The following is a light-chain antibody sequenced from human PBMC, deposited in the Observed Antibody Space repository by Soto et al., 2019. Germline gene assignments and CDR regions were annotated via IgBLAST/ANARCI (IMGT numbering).Light chain of an antibody. V-gene: IGKV3-11*01. Sequence: EIVLTQSPATLSLSPGERATLSCRASQSISSLLAWYQQKPGQAPRLLIYDASNRATGIPARFSGSGSGTDFTLTISSLEPEDFAVYYCHQRSHWPPSFGPGTTVDIQ. CDR1: QSISSL. J-gene: IGKJ3*01. CDR2: DAS. CDR3: HQRSHWPPS.